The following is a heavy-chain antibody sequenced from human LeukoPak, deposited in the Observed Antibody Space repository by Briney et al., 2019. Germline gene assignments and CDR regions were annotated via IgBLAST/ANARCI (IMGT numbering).Heavy chain of an antibody. Sequence: SQTLSLTCAISGDSVSKKSVYWNWVRQSPSRGVEYLGSERYRSTWNTFYSLSVQGRITINAYTSRNQVSLRLNSVTPEDTALYYCVRDFNWAFDYWGQGTLVTVSS. CDR1: GDSVSKKSVY. CDR3: VRDFNWAFDY. J-gene: IGHJ4*02. V-gene: IGHV6-1*01. D-gene: IGHD7-27*01. CDR2: ERYRSTWNT.